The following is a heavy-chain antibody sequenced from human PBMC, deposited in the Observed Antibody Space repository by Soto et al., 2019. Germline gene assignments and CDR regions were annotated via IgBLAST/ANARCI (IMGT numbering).Heavy chain of an antibody. V-gene: IGHV4-34*01. CDR3: AGGWGRIFDY. CDR2: INHSGGA. D-gene: IGHD7-27*01. CDR1: GGSFSGYY. Sequence: QVQLQQWGAGLLKPSETLSLTCAVYGGSFSGYYWYWIRQPPGKGLEWIGEINHSGGANYNPSLKSRVTISVDTSKYQFSLKLSSVTAADTAVYYGAGGWGRIFDYWGQGTLVTVSS. J-gene: IGHJ4*02.